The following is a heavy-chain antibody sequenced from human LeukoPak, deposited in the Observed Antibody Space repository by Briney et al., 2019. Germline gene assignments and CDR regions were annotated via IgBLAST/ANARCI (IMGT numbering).Heavy chain of an antibody. V-gene: IGHV1-69*05. Sequence: ASVKVSCTASGDNFNNYIITWVRQAPGQGLEWMGGVVPLFNTPNYAQKFQGRVTIATDESTHTSYMELRSLRSDDTAVYYCARADRSYFYMDVWGKGTTVTVSS. CDR2: VVPLFNTP. CDR3: ARADRSYFYMDV. CDR1: GDNFNNYI. J-gene: IGHJ6*03.